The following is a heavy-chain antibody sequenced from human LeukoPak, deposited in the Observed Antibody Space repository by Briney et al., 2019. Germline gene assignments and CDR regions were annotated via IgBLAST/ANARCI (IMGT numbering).Heavy chain of an antibody. CDR3: ARGVTMVWGVIGY. Sequence: ASVKVSCKASGYTFTGYYMHWVRQAPGQGLEWMGWINPNSGGTNYAQKFQGRVTMTRDTSISTAYMELSRLRSDDTAVYYCARGVTMVWGVIGYWGQGTLVTVSS. V-gene: IGHV1-2*02. CDR2: INPNSGGT. CDR1: GYTFTGYY. D-gene: IGHD3-10*01. J-gene: IGHJ4*02.